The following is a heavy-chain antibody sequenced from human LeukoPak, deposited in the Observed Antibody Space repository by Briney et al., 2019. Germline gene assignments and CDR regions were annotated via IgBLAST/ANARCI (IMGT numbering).Heavy chain of an antibody. Sequence: ASVKVSCKASGYTFIGYYLHWVRQAPGQGLEFMGHINPDSGATNYAQKFQGRVTMTRDTSISTAYMELSRLRSDDTAVYYCALLGYCSGGSCANFDYWGQGTLVTVSS. D-gene: IGHD2-15*01. V-gene: IGHV1-2*06. CDR2: INPDSGAT. CDR1: GYTFIGYY. J-gene: IGHJ4*02. CDR3: ALLGYCSGGSCANFDY.